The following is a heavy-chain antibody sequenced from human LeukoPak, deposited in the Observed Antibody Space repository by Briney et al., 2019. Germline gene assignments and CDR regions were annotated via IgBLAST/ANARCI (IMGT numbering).Heavy chain of an antibody. CDR3: ARHRDFYGSGTYSKMGWFDP. CDR1: GDSINNYY. D-gene: IGHD3-10*01. J-gene: IGHJ5*02. Sequence: PSETLSLTCTVSGDSINNYYWSWIRQPPGKGLEWIGYIYYTGSADYNPSLKSRVTMSVDTSKNQFSLRLNSVTAADTVVYYCARHRDFYGSGTYSKMGWFDPWGQGTLVTVSS. V-gene: IGHV4-59*08. CDR2: IYYTGSA.